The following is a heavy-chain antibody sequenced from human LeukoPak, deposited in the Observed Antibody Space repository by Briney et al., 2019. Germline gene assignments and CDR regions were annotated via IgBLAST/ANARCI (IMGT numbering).Heavy chain of an antibody. D-gene: IGHD3-22*01. Sequence: PGGSLRLSCAASGFTVSSNYMNWVRQAPGKGLQWVSIIFSDGSTYYAGSVKGRFTISRDNSKNTLHLQMNSPRAEDTAVYYCARSLYSDSGGYYSDAFHVWGQGTMVTVSS. J-gene: IGHJ3*01. CDR2: IFSDGST. CDR1: GFTVSSNY. V-gene: IGHV3-66*01. CDR3: ARSLYSDSGGYYSDAFHV.